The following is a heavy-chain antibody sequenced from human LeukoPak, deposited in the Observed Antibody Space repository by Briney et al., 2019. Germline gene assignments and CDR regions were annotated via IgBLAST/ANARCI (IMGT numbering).Heavy chain of an antibody. CDR2: INPNSGGT. D-gene: IGHD4-23*01. V-gene: IGHV1-2*06. CDR1: GYTFTGYY. Sequence: ASVKVSCKASGYTFTGYYMHWVRQAPGQGLEWMGRINPNSGGTNYAQKFQGRVTMTRDTSISTAYMELSRLRSDDTAVYYCARKAWTYVGAFDIWGQGTMVTVSS. CDR3: ARKAWTYVGAFDI. J-gene: IGHJ3*02.